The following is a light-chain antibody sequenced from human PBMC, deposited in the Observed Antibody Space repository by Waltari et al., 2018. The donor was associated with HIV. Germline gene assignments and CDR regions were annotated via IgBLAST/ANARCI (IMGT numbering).Light chain of an antibody. CDR2: DNN. CDR1: SSNIGAGYD. CDR3: QSYDISLSGLGV. J-gene: IGLJ3*02. V-gene: IGLV1-40*01. Sequence: QSVLTQPPSVSGAPGQRVTISCPGSSSNIGAGYDVPWYQQLPGTATKLLIYDNNNRPSGVPDRFSGSKSGTSASLAITGLQADDEADYYCQSYDISLSGLGVFGGGTKLTVL.